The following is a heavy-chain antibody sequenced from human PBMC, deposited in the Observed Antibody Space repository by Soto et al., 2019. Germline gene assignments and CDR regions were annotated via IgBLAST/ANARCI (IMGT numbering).Heavy chain of an antibody. J-gene: IGHJ5*02. V-gene: IGHV4-31*01. CDR3: ARVHCNDALPTLPAWFDP. CDR2: ISHSGNT. D-gene: IGHD2-8*01. Sequence: KPSETLSLTCSLSGDSISSGAYFWSWIRHLPGKGLEWLGSISHSGNTFLRPSLRNELSMSMDTSQNRFSLKLTSVTAAATAVYNCARVHCNDALPTLPAWFDPWGRGTQVTVS. CDR1: GDSISSGAYF.